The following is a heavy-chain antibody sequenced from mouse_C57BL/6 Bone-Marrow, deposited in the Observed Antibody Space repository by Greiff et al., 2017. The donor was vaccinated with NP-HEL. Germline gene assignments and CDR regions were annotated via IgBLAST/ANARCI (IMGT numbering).Heavy chain of an antibody. D-gene: IGHD2-10*02. Sequence: VMLVESGPGLVQPSQSLSITCTVSGFSLTSYGVHWVRQSPGKGLEWLGVIWSGGSTDYNAAFISRLSISKDNSKSQVFFKMNSLQADDTAIYYCASPSSYWYFDVWGTGTTVTVSS. J-gene: IGHJ1*03. CDR2: IWSGGST. CDR1: GFSLTSYG. V-gene: IGHV2-2*01. CDR3: ASPSSYWYFDV.